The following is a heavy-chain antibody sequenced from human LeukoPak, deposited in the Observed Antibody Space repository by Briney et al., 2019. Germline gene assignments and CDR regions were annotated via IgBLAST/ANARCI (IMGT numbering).Heavy chain of an antibody. CDR2: ISYDGSHK. J-gene: IGHJ6*02. Sequence: GGSLRLSCAASGFTFSSHGMHWVRQAPGKGLEWVAVISYDGSHKYSADSVKGRFTISRDNSKNTLYLQMNSLRTEDTAVYFCSASRPHYGDYYGLDVWGHGTTVTVSS. CDR3: SASRPHYGDYYGLDV. CDR1: GFTFSSHG. D-gene: IGHD4/OR15-4a*01. V-gene: IGHV3-30*03.